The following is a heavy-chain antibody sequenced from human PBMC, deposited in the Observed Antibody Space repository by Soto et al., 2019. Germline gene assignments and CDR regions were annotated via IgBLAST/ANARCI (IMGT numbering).Heavy chain of an antibody. CDR1: GFTFDDYA. CDR2: ISWNSGSI. V-gene: IGHV3-9*01. D-gene: IGHD5-12*01. J-gene: IGHJ3*02. Sequence: EVQLVESGGGLVQPGRSLRLSCAASGFTFDDYAMHWVRQAPGKGLEWVSGISWNSGSIGYADSVKGRFTISRDNAKNSLYLQMNSLRAEDTALYYCAKDIVATIEAFDIWGQGTMVTVSS. CDR3: AKDIVATIEAFDI.